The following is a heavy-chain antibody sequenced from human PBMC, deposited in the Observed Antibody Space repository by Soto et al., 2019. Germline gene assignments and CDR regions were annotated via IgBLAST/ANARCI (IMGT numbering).Heavy chain of an antibody. D-gene: IGHD5-18*01. CDR3: AKDAEGIQLWFLGMDV. J-gene: IGHJ6*02. CDR2: ISGSGGST. CDR1: GFTFSSYA. Sequence: PVGSLRLSCAASGFTFSSYAMSWVRQAPGKGLEWVSAISGSGGSTYYADSVKGRFTISRDNSKNTLYLQMNSLRAEDTAVYYCAKDAEGIQLWFLGMDVWGQGTTVTVSS. V-gene: IGHV3-23*01.